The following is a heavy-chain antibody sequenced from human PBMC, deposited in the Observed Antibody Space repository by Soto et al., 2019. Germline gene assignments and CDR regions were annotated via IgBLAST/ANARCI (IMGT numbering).Heavy chain of an antibody. CDR3: ARDLAVAVSYYGMDV. CDR2: INPNSGGT. D-gene: IGHD6-19*01. Sequence: QVQLVQSGAEVKKPGASVKVSCKASGYTFTGYYMHWVRQAPGQGLEWMGWINPNSGGTNYAQKLQGWVTMTRDTSISTAYMELSRLRSDDTAVYYCARDLAVAVSYYGMDVWGQGTTVTVSS. CDR1: GYTFTGYY. V-gene: IGHV1-2*04. J-gene: IGHJ6*02.